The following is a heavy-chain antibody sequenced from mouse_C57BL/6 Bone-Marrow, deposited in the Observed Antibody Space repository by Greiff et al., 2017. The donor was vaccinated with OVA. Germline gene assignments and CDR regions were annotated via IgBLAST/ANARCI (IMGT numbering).Heavy chain of an antibody. V-gene: IGHV1-15*01. J-gene: IGHJ3*01. CDR1: GYTFTDYE. D-gene: IGHD6-1*01. CDR2: IDPETGGP. CDR3: TRSELSFFAY. Sequence: VQLQQSGAELVRPGASVTLSCKASGYTFTDYEMHWVKQTPVHGLEWIGAIDPETGGPAYNQKFKGKAILTADKSSSTAYMELRSLTSEDSAVYYCTRSELSFFAYWGQGTLVTVSA.